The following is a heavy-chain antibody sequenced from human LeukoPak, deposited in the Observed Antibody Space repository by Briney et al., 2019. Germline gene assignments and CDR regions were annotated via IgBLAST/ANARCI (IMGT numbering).Heavy chain of an antibody. D-gene: IGHD6-6*01. V-gene: IGHV3-64D*09. Sequence: GGSLRLSCSASGFTISLYAMHWVRQAPGKGLEYVSGISSKGVSTYYADSVKGRFTISRDNSKDTMSLQMSSLRPEDTAVYYCVKGGQYSSSSHFDYWGQGTLVTVSS. CDR3: VKGGQYSSSSHFDY. CDR2: ISSKGVST. J-gene: IGHJ4*02. CDR1: GFTISLYA.